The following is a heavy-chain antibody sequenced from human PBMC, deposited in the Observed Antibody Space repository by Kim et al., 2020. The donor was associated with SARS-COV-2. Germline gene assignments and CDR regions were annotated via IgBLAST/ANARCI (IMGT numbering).Heavy chain of an antibody. CDR2: IFYSGNT. CDR3: ARGDDY. Sequence: SETLSRTCAVSGGSISSGAYSWSWIRQPPGKGLEWIGYIFYSGNTYYNPSLKSRVTMSIDSNNQFSLKLNSVTAADTAVYYCARGDDYWGQGTLVTVSS. CDR1: GGSISSGAYS. V-gene: IGHV4-30-2*01. J-gene: IGHJ4*02.